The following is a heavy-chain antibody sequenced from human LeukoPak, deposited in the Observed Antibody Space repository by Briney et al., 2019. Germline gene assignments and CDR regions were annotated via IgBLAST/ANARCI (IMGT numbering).Heavy chain of an antibody. CDR3: AAELSSSYFDY. CDR1: GYMVTELS. J-gene: IGHJ4*02. V-gene: IGHV1-24*01. CDR2: FDPEDDEK. Sequence: ASVKVSCKVSGYMVTELSMHWVRQAPGKGLEWMGGFDPEDDEKMYAQKFQGRVTMTEDTSTDTAYMELSSLRSEDTAVYYCAAELSSSYFDYWGQGTLVTVSS. D-gene: IGHD3-22*01.